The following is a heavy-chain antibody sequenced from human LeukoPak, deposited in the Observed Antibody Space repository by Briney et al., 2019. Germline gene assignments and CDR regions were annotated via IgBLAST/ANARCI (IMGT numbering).Heavy chain of an antibody. CDR1: RGSISTYY. CDR3: ARSLHDYGDSQAFDI. V-gene: IGHV4-59*08. Sequence: KTSETLSLTCTVSRGSISTYYWNWIRQPPGKGLEWIGYIYYTGTTDYNPSLKSRVTMSVDTSKNQFSLKLSSVTAADTAVYYCARSLHDYGDSQAFDIWGQGTMVTVSS. J-gene: IGHJ3*02. CDR2: IYYTGTT. D-gene: IGHD4-17*01.